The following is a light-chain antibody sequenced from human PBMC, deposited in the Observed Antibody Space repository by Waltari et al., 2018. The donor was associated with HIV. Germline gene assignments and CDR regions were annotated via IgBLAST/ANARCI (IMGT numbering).Light chain of an antibody. Sequence: QSVLTQPPSVSEAPRQRVTISCSGSSSNIGNNAVNWYQQVPGKAPKLLIYYDDLLSSGGSDRFSGSKSGTSAFLAIRGLQSEDEAEYYCAAWDDYLNGYVFGSGTKVTVL. V-gene: IGLV1-36*01. CDR2: YDD. CDR1: SSNIGNNA. J-gene: IGLJ1*01. CDR3: AAWDDYLNGYV.